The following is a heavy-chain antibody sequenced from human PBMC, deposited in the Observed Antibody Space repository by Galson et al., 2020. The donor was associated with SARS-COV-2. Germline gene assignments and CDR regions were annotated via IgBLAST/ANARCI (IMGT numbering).Heavy chain of an antibody. V-gene: IGHV4-59*01. CDR1: GGSISRYY. CDR3: ARGFYY. CDR2: IYYSGST. J-gene: IGHJ4*02. Sequence: SETLSLTCTVSGGSISRYYWSWIRHPPGKGLEWIGYIYYSGSTNYNPSLKSRVTISVDTSKNQFSLKLSSVTAADTAVYYCARGFYYWGQGTLVTVSS.